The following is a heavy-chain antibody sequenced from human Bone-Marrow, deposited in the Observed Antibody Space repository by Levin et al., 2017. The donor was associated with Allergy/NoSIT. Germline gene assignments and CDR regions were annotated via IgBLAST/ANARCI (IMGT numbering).Heavy chain of an antibody. V-gene: IGHV3-30*09. Sequence: GGSLRLSCSVSGFTFGSVAMHWVRQAPGKGLEWVSVISYDGTNKYYADSVKGRFAISRDNTNNTLYQKMNSLRTEDPAAYDCARGPVSIVIVPPVQYVAFDLRGQGVLVTVSS. CDR2: ISYDGTNK. CDR3: ARGPVSIVIVPPVQYVAFDL. D-gene: IGHD2/OR15-2a*01. J-gene: IGHJ4*02. CDR1: GFTFGSVA.